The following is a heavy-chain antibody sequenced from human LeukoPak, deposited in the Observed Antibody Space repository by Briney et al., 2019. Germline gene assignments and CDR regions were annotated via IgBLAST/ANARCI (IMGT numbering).Heavy chain of an antibody. J-gene: IGHJ3*02. D-gene: IGHD3-3*01. V-gene: IGHV1-2*02. Sequence: VASVKVSCKASGYTFTGYYMHWVRQAPGQGLEWMGWINPNSGGTNYAQKFQGRVTMTRDTSISTAYMELSRLRADDTAVYYCARDEGRFLEWLGAFDIWGQGTMVTASS. CDR2: INPNSGGT. CDR1: GYTFTGYY. CDR3: ARDEGRFLEWLGAFDI.